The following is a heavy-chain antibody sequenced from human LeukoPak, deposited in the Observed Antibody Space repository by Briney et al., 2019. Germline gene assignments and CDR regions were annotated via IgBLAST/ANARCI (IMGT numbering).Heavy chain of an antibody. CDR3: ARETSYYDSSGYYY. J-gene: IGHJ4*02. D-gene: IGHD3-22*01. CDR1: GGAFSSYA. V-gene: IGHV1-69*04. Sequence: SVKVSCKASGGAFSSYAISWVRQAPGQGLEWMGRIIPILGIASCAQKFQGRVTITADKSTSTAYMELSSLRSEDTAVYYCARETSYYDSSGYYYWGQGTLVTVSS. CDR2: IIPILGIA.